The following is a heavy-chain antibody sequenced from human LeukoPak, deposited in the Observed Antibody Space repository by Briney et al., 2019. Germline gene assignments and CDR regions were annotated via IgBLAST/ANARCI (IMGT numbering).Heavy chain of an antibody. CDR2: INHSGST. D-gene: IGHD3-10*01. Sequence: SGTLSLTCAVYGGSFSGYYWSWIRQPPGKGLEWIGEINHSGSTHYNPSLKSRVTISVDTSKNQFSLKLSSVTAADTAVYYCARGLGFYYFDYWGQGTLVTVSS. CDR1: GGSFSGYY. CDR3: ARGLGFYYFDY. J-gene: IGHJ4*02. V-gene: IGHV4-34*01.